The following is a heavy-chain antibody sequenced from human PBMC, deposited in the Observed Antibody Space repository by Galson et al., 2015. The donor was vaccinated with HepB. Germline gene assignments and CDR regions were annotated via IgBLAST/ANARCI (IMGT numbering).Heavy chain of an antibody. Sequence: SLRLSCAASGFTFSSYAMHWVRQAPGKGLEWVAVISYDGSNKYYADSVKGRFTISRDNSKNIAYLQMNSLKIEDTAVYYCTRDRWYHAFDIWGQGTMVTVSS. CDR2: ISYDGSNK. CDR3: TRDRWYHAFDI. CDR1: GFTFSSYA. D-gene: IGHD1-14*01. V-gene: IGHV3-30*04. J-gene: IGHJ3*02.